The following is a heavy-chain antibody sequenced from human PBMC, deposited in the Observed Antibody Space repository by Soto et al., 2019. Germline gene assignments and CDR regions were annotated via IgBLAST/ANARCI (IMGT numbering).Heavy chain of an antibody. J-gene: IGHJ6*02. V-gene: IGHV1-69*01. Sequence: QVQLVQSGAEVKKPGSSVKVSCKASGGTFSSYAISWVRQAPGQGLEWMGGIIPIFGTANYAQKFRGRVTITADESTSTAYMELSSLRSEDTAVYYCAREYCSGGSCLLAPYYYYGMDVWGQGTTVTVSS. CDR2: IIPIFGTA. CDR1: GGTFSSYA. D-gene: IGHD2-15*01. CDR3: AREYCSGGSCLLAPYYYYGMDV.